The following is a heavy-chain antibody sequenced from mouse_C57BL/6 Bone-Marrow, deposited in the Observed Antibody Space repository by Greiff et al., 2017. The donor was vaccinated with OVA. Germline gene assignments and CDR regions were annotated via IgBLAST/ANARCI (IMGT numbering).Heavy chain of an antibody. J-gene: IGHJ2*01. V-gene: IGHV1-61*01. CDR3: ARGDGYYLYYFDY. Sequence: VQLQQPGAELVRPGSSVKLSCKASGYTFTSYWMDWVKQRPGQGLEWIGNIYPSDSETHYNPKFKDKATLTVDKSSSTAYMQLSSLTSEDSAVYYCARGDGYYLYYFDYWGQGTTLTVSS. D-gene: IGHD2-3*01. CDR1: GYTFTSYW. CDR2: IYPSDSET.